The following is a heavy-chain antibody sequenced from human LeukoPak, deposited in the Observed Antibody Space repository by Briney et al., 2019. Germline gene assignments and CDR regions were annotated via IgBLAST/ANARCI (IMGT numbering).Heavy chain of an antibody. D-gene: IGHD6-6*01. CDR2: IKHGGGEK. CDR3: ASEYSSSSGFDY. J-gene: IGHJ4*02. V-gene: IGHV3-7*01. Sequence: GGSLRLSCAASGFTFSSYWMIWVRQAPGKGLEGVANIKHGGGEKYYMDSVKGRFTISRDNAKNSLYLQMNSLRAEDTAVYYCASEYSSSSGFDYWGQGTLVTVSS. CDR1: GFTFSSYW.